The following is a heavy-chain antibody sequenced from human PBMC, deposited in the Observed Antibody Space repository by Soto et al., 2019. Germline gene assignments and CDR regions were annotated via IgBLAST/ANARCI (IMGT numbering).Heavy chain of an antibody. CDR1: GFTVSSNY. D-gene: IGHD2-15*01. J-gene: IGHJ5*02. Sequence: PGGSLRLSCAASGFTVSSNYMSWVRQAPGKGLEWVSVIYSGGSTYYADSVKGRFTISRDNSKNTLYLQMNSLRAEDTAVYYCARAECSGGSCYWFDPWGQGTLVTSPQ. CDR2: IYSGGST. CDR3: ARAECSGGSCYWFDP. V-gene: IGHV3-66*01.